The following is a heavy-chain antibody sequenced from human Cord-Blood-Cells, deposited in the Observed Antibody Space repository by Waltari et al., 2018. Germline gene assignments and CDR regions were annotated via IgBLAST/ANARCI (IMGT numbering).Heavy chain of an antibody. CDR1: GGSFSGYY. V-gene: IGHV4-34*01. D-gene: IGHD6-19*01. CDR3: ARGAVFDY. J-gene: IGHJ4*02. CDR2: INHRGST. Sequence: QVQLQQWGAGLLKPSETLSLTCAVYGGSFSGYYWSWIRQPPGKGLEGMGEINHRGSTNYNPSLKSRVTISVDTAKNQFSLKLSSVTAADMAVYYCARGAVFDYWGQGTLVTVSS.